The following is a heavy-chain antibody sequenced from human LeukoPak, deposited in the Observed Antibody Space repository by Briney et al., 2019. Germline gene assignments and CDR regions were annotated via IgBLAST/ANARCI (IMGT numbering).Heavy chain of an antibody. V-gene: IGHV1-2*02. J-gene: IGHJ3*02. CDR1: GYTFTGYY. Sequence: GSVKVSCKASGYTFTGYYMHWVRQAPGQGLEWMGWINPNSGGTNYAQRFQGRVTMTRDTSISTAYMELSRLRSDDTAVYYCARQILSPQLYDDFDIWGQGTMVTVSS. CDR2: INPNSGGT. CDR3: ARQILSPQLYDDFDI. D-gene: IGHD3-10*01.